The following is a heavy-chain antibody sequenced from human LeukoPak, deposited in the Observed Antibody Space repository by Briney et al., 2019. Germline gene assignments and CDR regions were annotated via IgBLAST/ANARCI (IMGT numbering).Heavy chain of an antibody. CDR2: FSYSGNT. CDR1: PVSIRRHF. D-gene: IGHD3-10*01. J-gene: IGHJ4*02. CDR3: ARDGEGDEGWDY. V-gene: IGHV4-59*11. Sequence: SETLSLTCSVSPVSIRRHFWSWIRQSPGKGLEYIGRFSYSGNTDYNPSLKGRVSISADTSKNQFFLRLISVTAADTAIYYGARDGEGDEGWDYWGQGTLVTVSS.